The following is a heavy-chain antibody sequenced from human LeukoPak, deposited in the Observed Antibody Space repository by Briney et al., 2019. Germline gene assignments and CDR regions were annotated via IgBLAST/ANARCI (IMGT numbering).Heavy chain of an antibody. Sequence: GGSLRLSCAASGFTFYDYAMHWVRQAPGKGLEWVSGISWNSGSIGYADSVKGRFTISRDNAKNSLYLQMNSLRAEDTALYYCAKGAGEELVNWFDPWGQGTLVTVSS. CDR2: ISWNSGSI. D-gene: IGHD3-10*01. J-gene: IGHJ5*02. V-gene: IGHV3-9*01. CDR3: AKGAGEELVNWFDP. CDR1: GFTFYDYA.